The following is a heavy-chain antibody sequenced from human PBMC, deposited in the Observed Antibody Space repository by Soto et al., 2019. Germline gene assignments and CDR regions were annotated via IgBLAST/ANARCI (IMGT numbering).Heavy chain of an antibody. CDR1: GGSMTSSNW. V-gene: IGHV4-4*02. Sequence: VQLQESGPGLVKPSGTLSLTCTVSGGSMTSSNWWNWVRQSPGKGLEWIGEAHHSGRTNYNPSLKMRVTITVDKSKNHFSLKLRSVTAADPAVYYCARSEATGLDHWGQGALVTVSS. CDR3: ARSEATGLDH. J-gene: IGHJ4*02. CDR2: AHHSGRT. D-gene: IGHD1-26*01.